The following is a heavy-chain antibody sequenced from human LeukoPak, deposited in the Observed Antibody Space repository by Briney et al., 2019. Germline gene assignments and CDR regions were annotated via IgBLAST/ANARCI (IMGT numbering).Heavy chain of an antibody. Sequence: GGSLRLSCEASGFTFSSYGMSWVRQAPGKGLEWVSAISGSGDYTYYADSVKGRFTISRDNSKNTLYLQMNSLRAEDTAVYYCARHLSGVTGYTYGRGIDYWGQGTLVTVSS. D-gene: IGHD5-18*01. J-gene: IGHJ4*02. CDR3: ARHLSGVTGYTYGRGIDY. V-gene: IGHV3-23*01. CDR2: ISGSGDYT. CDR1: GFTFSSYG.